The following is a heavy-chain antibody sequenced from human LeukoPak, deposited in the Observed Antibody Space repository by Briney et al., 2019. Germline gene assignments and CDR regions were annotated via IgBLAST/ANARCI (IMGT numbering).Heavy chain of an antibody. Sequence: GGSLRLSCTASGFTFSTYAMSWVRKAPGKGLEWVSGMSGSGGSTYYADSVKGRFTISRDNSKNTLYFQMNSLRAEDTAVYYCARGWDLLDYWGQGTLVTVSS. CDR3: ARGWDLLDY. D-gene: IGHD1-26*01. V-gene: IGHV3-23*01. CDR1: GFTFSTYA. CDR2: MSGSGGST. J-gene: IGHJ4*02.